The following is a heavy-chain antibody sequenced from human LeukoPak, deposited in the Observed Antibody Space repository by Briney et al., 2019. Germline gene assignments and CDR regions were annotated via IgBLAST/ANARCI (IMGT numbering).Heavy chain of an antibody. CDR1: GASISGSGYY. D-gene: IGHD3-9*01. CDR3: ARISLTGYAPISGYFDY. V-gene: IGHV4-39*07. J-gene: IGHJ4*02. CDR2: IYYSGST. Sequence: SETLSLTCTVSGASISGSGYYWGWIRQPPGKGLEWIGIIYYSGSTYYNPSLKSRVTISVDTSKNRFSLKLTSVTAADTAVYYCARISLTGYAPISGYFDYWGQGALVTVSS.